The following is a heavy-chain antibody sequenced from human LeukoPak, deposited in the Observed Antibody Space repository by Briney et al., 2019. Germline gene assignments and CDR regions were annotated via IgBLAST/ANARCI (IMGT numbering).Heavy chain of an antibody. D-gene: IGHD6-19*01. Sequence: SGPTLVNPTQTLTLTCTFSGFSLSTSGMCVSWIRQPPGKALEWLARIDWDDDKYYSTSLKTRLTISKDTSKNQVVLTMTNMDPVDTATYYCARTPLSSGWNRVYYFDYWGQGTLVTVSS. CDR2: IDWDDDK. CDR3: ARTPLSSGWNRVYYFDY. CDR1: GFSLSTSGMC. V-gene: IGHV2-70*11. J-gene: IGHJ4*02.